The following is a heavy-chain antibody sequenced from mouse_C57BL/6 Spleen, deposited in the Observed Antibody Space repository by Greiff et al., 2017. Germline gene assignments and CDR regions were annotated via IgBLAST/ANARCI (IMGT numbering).Heavy chain of an antibody. CDR1: GYTFTDYY. J-gene: IGHJ2*01. CDR3: ARMGGYYDYFDY. CDR2: INPNNGGT. Sequence: VQLQQSGPELVKPGASVKISCKASGYTFTDYYMNWVKQSHGKSLEWIGDINPNNGGTSYNQKFKGKATLTVDKSSSTAYMELRSLTSEDSAVYYCARMGGYYDYFDYWGQGTTLTVAS. V-gene: IGHV1-26*01. D-gene: IGHD2-3*01.